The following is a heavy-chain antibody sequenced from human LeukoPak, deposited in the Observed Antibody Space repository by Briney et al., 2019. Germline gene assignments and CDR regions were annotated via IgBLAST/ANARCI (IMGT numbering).Heavy chain of an antibody. J-gene: IGHJ4*02. CDR2: IYPGDSDT. V-gene: IGHV5-51*01. Sequence: GESLKISCKASGYSFSNYWIGWVRQMPGKGLEWMGVIYPGDSDTRYSPSFQGQVTISADTSISTAYVQWNSLRASDTAMYYCARRSLNYYDSSGFYFDSWGQGTLVTVSS. CDR1: GYSFSNYW. CDR3: ARRSLNYYDSSGFYFDS. D-gene: IGHD3-22*01.